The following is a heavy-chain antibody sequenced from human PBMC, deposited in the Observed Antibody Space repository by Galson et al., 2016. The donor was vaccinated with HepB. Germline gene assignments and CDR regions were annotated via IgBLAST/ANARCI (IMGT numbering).Heavy chain of an antibody. CDR2: INPDYGSP. CDR1: GYTFTNFY. CDR3: ARDTRYSTGWFGLDY. Sequence: SVKVSCKASGYTFTNFYINWVRQAPGQGLEWMGIINPDYGSPTYAQKFQGRVTMTRDTSTSTVHMDLNRLRSDDTAVYYCARDTRYSTGWFGLDYWGQGTLVTVSS. D-gene: IGHD6-19*01. V-gene: IGHV1-46*01. J-gene: IGHJ4*02.